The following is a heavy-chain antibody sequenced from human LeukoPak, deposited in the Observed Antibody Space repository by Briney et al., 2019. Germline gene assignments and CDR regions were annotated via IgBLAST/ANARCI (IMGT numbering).Heavy chain of an antibody. CDR2: VASSGNT. CDR3: ARLYPPIYDSSGYYYVWYFDY. J-gene: IGHJ4*02. CDR1: GDSISYFY. Sequence: PSETLSLTCSVSGDSISYFYWSWIRQAAGKGLEWIGRVASSGNTDYNASLKSRVTMSVDTSKNQFSLKLSSVTAADTAAYYCARLYPPIYDSSGYYYVWYFDYWGQGTLVTVSS. V-gene: IGHV4-4*07. D-gene: IGHD3-22*01.